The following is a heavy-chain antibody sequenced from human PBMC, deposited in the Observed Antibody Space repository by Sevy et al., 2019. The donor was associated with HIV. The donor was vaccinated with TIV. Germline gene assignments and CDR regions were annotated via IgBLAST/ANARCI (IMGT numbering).Heavy chain of an antibody. V-gene: IGHV4-59*01. J-gene: IGHJ3*02. CDR1: DATITTNY. CDR3: ARSRAYPRDSDDGFAN. CDR2: FFHSGTT. Sequence: SETLSLTCLVSDATITTNYWSWIGQAPGKGLEWIGYFFHSGTTNYNRSLKSRVTISGDTSKNEFSLRLTSVTAADTAVYYCARSRAYPRDSDDGFANWGQGTMVTVS. D-gene: IGHD2-21*01.